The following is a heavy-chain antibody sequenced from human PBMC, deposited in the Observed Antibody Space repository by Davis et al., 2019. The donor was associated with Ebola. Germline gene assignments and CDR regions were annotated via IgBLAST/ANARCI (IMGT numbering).Heavy chain of an antibody. D-gene: IGHD3-10*01. V-gene: IGHV4-39*01. CDR1: GGSISSSSYY. Sequence: PSETLSLTCTVSGGSISSSSYYWGWIRQPPGKGLEWIGSIYYSGSTYYNPSLKSRVTISVDTSKNQFSLKLSSVTAADTAVYYCARHSGGMDVWGQGTTVTVSS. CDR3: ARHSGGMDV. J-gene: IGHJ6*02. CDR2: IYYSGST.